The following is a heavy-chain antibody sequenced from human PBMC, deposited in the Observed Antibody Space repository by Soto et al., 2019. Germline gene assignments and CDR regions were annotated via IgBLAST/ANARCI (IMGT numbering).Heavy chain of an antibody. V-gene: IGHV3-48*02. D-gene: IGHD2-15*01. CDR2: ISSSSSTI. CDR3: ARDPPLLGYCSGGSCSGVWFDP. J-gene: IGHJ5*02. CDR1: GFTFSSYS. Sequence: VSLRLSCAASGFTFSSYSMNWVRQAPGKGLEWVPYISSSSSTIYYADSVKGRFTISRDNAKNSLYLQMNSLRDEDTAVYYCARDPPLLGYCSGGSCSGVWFDPWGQGTLVTVSS.